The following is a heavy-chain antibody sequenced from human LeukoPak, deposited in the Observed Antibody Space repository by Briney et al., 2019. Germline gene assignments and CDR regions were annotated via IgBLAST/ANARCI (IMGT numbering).Heavy chain of an antibody. Sequence: SETLSLTCAVSGASISGSGYYWSWIRQPPGKGLEWIGYIYYSGTTSYNPSLKSRLTISVDMSKNQFSLKLSSVTAADTAVYYCARVEEGYGSGRRENYYYYYMDVWGKGTTVAISS. D-gene: IGHD3-10*01. V-gene: IGHV4-61*08. CDR2: IYYSGTT. CDR3: ARVEEGYGSGRRENYYYYYMDV. CDR1: GASISGSGYY. J-gene: IGHJ6*03.